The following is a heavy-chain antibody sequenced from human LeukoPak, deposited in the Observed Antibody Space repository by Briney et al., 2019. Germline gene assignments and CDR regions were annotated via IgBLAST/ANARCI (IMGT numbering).Heavy chain of an antibody. D-gene: IGHD6-25*01. CDR2: IYTAGST. V-gene: IGHV3-53*01. CDR3: AGGNTWPGLSY. J-gene: IGHJ4*02. CDR1: GFTVSGNY. Sequence: PGGSLRLSCAASGFTVSGNYMSWVRQAPGKGLEWVSVIYTAGSTYNADSVKGRFTISRDKSKNTLYLQMNTLIAEDTAVYFCAGGNTWPGLSYWGQGTLLTVSS.